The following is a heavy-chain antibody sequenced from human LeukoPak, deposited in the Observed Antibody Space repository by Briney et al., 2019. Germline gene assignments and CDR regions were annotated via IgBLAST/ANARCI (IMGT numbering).Heavy chain of an antibody. CDR1: GYSFSIYW. J-gene: IGHJ3*02. D-gene: IGHD3-22*01. CDR2: IYPGDSDT. CDR3: ARHDYYDSSGYYDDSTFDI. V-gene: IGHV5-51*01. Sequence: GESLKISCKDSGYSFSIYWIAWVRQMPGKGLEWMGIIYPGDSDTRYSPSFQGQVTISADKSISTAYLQWSSLKASDTAMYYCARHDYYDSSGYYDDSTFDIWGQGTMVTVSS.